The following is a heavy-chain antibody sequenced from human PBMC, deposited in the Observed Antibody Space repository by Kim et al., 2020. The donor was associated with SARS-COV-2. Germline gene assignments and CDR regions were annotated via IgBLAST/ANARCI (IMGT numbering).Heavy chain of an antibody. V-gene: IGHV3-30*07. CDR3: ATQERPRAVPCYFDY. Sequence: DSVKGRFTISRDNSKSTLSLQMNSLRAEDTAVYYCATQERPRAVPCYFDYWGRGILVTVSS. D-gene: IGHD3-10*01. J-gene: IGHJ4*02.